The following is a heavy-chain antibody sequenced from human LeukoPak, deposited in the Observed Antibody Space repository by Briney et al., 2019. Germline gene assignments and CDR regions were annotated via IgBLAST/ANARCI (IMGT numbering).Heavy chain of an antibody. J-gene: IGHJ4*02. V-gene: IGHV4-34*01. D-gene: IGHD3-3*02. CDR1: GGSSSGYY. CDR3: ARGQFWSGYSI. CDR2: INHGRST. Sequence: KTSETLSLTCTVSGGSSSGYYWSWIRQPPGKGLEWIGEINHGRSTNYNPSLKSRVTMSVDTSKNQFSLKLSSVTAADTAIYYCARGQFWSGYSIWGQGTLVTVSS.